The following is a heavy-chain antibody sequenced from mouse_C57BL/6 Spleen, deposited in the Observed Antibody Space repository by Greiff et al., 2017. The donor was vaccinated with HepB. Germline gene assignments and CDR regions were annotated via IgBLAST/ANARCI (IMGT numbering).Heavy chain of an antibody. CDR2: IYPGDGDT. V-gene: IGHV1-82*01. CDR3: ARGIYGSPDY. CDR1: GYAFSSSW. Sequence: VKVVESGPELVKPGASVKISCKASGYAFSSSWMNWVKQRPGKGLEWIGRIYPGDGDTNYNGKFKGKATLTADKSSSTAYMQLSSLTSEDSAVYFCARGIYGSPDYWGQGTTLTVSS. D-gene: IGHD1-1*01. J-gene: IGHJ2*01.